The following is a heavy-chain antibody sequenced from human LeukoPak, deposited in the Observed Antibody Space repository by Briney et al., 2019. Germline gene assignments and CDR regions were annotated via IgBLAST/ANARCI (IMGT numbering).Heavy chain of an antibody. CDR3: ARDES. V-gene: IGHV3-7*01. J-gene: IGHJ5*02. CDR2: IKEDGSEK. CDR1: GFTFSDSW. Sequence: GSRRLSCVASGFTFSDSWMSWVRQAPGKGLEWVANIKEDGSEKYYVDSVRGRFTISRDNAKNSLYLQMNSLRAENTAVYYCARDESWGQGTLVTVSS.